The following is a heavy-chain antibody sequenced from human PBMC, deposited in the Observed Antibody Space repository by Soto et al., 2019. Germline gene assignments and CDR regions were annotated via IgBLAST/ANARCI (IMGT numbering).Heavy chain of an antibody. CDR2: IYYSGST. Sequence: LSLTCTVSGGSISSSSYYWGWIRQPPGKGLEWIGSIYYSGSTYYNPSLKSRVTISVDTSKNQFSLKLSSVTAADTAVYYCARTPPVLLWFGELLPPPFDYWGQGTLVTV. CDR1: GGSISSSSYY. J-gene: IGHJ4*02. CDR3: ARTPPVLLWFGELLPPPFDY. D-gene: IGHD3-10*01. V-gene: IGHV4-39*01.